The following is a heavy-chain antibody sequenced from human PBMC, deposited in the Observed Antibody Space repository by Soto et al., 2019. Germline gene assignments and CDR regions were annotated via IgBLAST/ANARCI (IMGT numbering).Heavy chain of an antibody. J-gene: IGHJ5*02. CDR2: INWNGGST. CDR1: GFTFDDYG. D-gene: IGHD2-8*01. V-gene: IGHV3-20*04. CDR3: ARERSDDIVLLVYAPSWFDP. Sequence: EVQLVESGGGVVRPGGSLRLSCAASGFTFDDYGMSWVRQAPGKGLEWVSGINWNGGSTGYADSVKGRFTISRDNAKNSPYLQMNSLRAEDTALYYCARERSDDIVLLVYAPSWFDPWVQGTLVTVSS.